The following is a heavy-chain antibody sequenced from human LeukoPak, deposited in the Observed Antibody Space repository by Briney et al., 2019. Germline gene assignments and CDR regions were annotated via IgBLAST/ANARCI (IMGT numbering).Heavy chain of an antibody. CDR1: GYTLTELS. CDR3: ATGVGWELLHYFDY. Sequence: ASVKVSCKVSGYTLTELSMHWMRQAPGKGLEWMGGFDPEDGETIYAQKFQGRVTMTEDTSTDTAYMELSSLRSEDTAVYYCATGVGWELLHYFDYWGQGTLVTVSS. CDR2: FDPEDGET. V-gene: IGHV1-24*01. D-gene: IGHD1-26*01. J-gene: IGHJ4*02.